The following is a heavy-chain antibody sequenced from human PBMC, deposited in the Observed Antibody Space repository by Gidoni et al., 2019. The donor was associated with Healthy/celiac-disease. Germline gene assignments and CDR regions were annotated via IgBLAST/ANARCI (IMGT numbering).Heavy chain of an antibody. CDR2: IKQDGSEK. D-gene: IGHD3-22*01. CDR1: GFTFSSYW. CDR3: AREEYYYDSSGSGDDY. V-gene: IGHV3-7*03. J-gene: IGHJ4*02. Sequence: EVQLVESGGGLVQPGGSLRLACAASGFTFSSYWMSWVRQAPGKGLEWVANIKQDGSEKYYVDSVKGRFTISRDNAKNSLYLQMNSLRAEDTAVYYCAREEYYYDSSGSGDDYWGQGTLVTVSS.